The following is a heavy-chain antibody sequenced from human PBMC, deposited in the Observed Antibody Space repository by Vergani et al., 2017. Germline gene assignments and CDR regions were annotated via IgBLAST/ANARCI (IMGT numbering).Heavy chain of an antibody. Sequence: QVQLQESGPGLVKPSQTLSLTCTVSGGSINSHNYYWSWIRQPAGKGLEWIGRIHTSGSTNSNPSLNSRVTMSEDTSKNPFSLNLTSVTAADTAVYFCAKGSSLGSSCYKHLFDDWGQGILVTVSS. J-gene: IGHJ4*02. V-gene: IGHV4-61*02. CDR2: IHTSGST. CDR3: AKGSSLGSSCYKHLFDD. D-gene: IGHD3-22*01. CDR1: GGSINSHNYY.